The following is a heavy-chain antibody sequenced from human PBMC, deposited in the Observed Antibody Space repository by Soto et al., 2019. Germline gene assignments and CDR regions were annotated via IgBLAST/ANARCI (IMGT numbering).Heavy chain of an antibody. Sequence: ASVKVSCKASGYTFTSYGISWVRQAPGQGLEWMGWISAYNGNTNYAQKLQGRVTMATDTSTSTAYMELRSLRSDDTAVYYCAGPVAGTFYYGMDVWGQGTTVTVSS. CDR1: GYTFTSYG. CDR3: AGPVAGTFYYGMDV. J-gene: IGHJ6*02. CDR2: ISAYNGNT. V-gene: IGHV1-18*01. D-gene: IGHD6-19*01.